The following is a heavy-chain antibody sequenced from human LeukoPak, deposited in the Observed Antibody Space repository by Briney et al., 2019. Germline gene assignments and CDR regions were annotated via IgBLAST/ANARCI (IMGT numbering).Heavy chain of an antibody. V-gene: IGHV3-33*01. CDR3: ARSGWGGYCSGGSCYLDAFDI. J-gene: IGHJ3*02. D-gene: IGHD2-15*01. Sequence: GRSLRLSCAASGFTFSSYGMHWVRQAPGKGLEWVAVIWYDGSNKYYADSVKGRFTISRDNSKNTLYLQMNSLRAEDTAVYYCARSGWGGYCSGGSCYLDAFDIWGQGTMVTVSS. CDR2: IWYDGSNK. CDR1: GFTFSSYG.